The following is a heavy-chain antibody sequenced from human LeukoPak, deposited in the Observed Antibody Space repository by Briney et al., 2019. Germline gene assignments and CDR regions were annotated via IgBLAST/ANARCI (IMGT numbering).Heavy chain of an antibody. V-gene: IGHV3-23*01. CDR2: IRGSGTTT. J-gene: IGHJ4*02. Sequence: PGGSLRLSCAASGFTFNNFGLSVLRQAPGKGLESVAIIRGSGTTTFYADSVRGRFTVPRDNSKNTMYLQMNTLRAEDTAVYYCAKVPKYCGGDCYSYLDYWGQGTLVSVSS. D-gene: IGHD2-21*02. CDR3: AKVPKYCGGDCYSYLDY. CDR1: GFTFNNFG.